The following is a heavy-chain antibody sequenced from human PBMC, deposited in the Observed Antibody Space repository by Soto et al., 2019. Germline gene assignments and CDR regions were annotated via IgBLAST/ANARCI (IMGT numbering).Heavy chain of an antibody. Sequence: QVQLEESGGGVVQPGRSLRLSCAASGFTFSIYGMHWVRQAPGKGLEWVASLWADGSHECYADSVKGRFTVSRDNSKSTVYLQMNSLRAEDTALYYCAREPTGGNDGFDIWGQGTMVTVSS. J-gene: IGHJ3*02. D-gene: IGHD3-16*01. CDR1: GFTFSIYG. CDR3: AREPTGGNDGFDI. CDR2: LWADGSHE. V-gene: IGHV3-33*01.